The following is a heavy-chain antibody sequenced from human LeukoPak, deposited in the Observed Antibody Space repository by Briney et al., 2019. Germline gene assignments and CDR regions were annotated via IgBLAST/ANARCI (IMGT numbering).Heavy chain of an antibody. CDR1: GGSISSYY. Sequence: SETLSLTCTVSGGSISSYYWGWIRQPPGKGLEWIGYIYYSGSTNYNPSLKSRVTISVDTSKNQFSLKLSSVTAADTAVYYCARAGVVPAAIEGFDYWGQGTLVTVSS. CDR3: ARAGVVPAAIEGFDY. J-gene: IGHJ4*02. V-gene: IGHV4-59*08. CDR2: IYYSGST. D-gene: IGHD2-2*02.